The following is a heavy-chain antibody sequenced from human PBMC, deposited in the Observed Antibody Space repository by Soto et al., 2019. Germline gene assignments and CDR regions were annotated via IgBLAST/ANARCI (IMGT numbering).Heavy chain of an antibody. J-gene: IGHJ4*02. CDR1: GFTFSSYA. V-gene: IGHV3-23*01. CDR3: AKGITIFGVGIDY. Sequence: GGSLRLSCAASGFTFSSYAMSWVRQAPGKGLEWVSAISGSGGSTYYADSVKGRFTISRDNSKITLYLQMNSLRAEDTAVYYCAKGITIFGVGIDYWGQGTLVTVSS. D-gene: IGHD3-3*01. CDR2: ISGSGGST.